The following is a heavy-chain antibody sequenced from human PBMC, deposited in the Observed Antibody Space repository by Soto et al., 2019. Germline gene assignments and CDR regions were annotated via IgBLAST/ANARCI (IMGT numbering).Heavy chain of an antibody. Sequence: ASVKVSCKASGYSFRSYGIQWVRQAPGQSLEWMGWINVDNGDTKYSQNFQDRVTIIRDTSASTVYMELNSLRTEDTAVYYCARVGTKYLRCFDPCGQRSLVTVSS. CDR3: ARVGTKYLRCFDP. CDR2: INVDNGDT. D-gene: IGHD1-1*01. V-gene: IGHV1-3*01. J-gene: IGHJ5*02. CDR1: GYSFRSYG.